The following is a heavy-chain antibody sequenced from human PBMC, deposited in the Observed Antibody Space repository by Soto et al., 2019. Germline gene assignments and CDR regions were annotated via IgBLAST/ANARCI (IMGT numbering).Heavy chain of an antibody. V-gene: IGHV4-34*01. D-gene: IGHD3-10*01. CDR1: GGSFSGYY. J-gene: IGHJ4*02. Sequence: SETLSLTCAVYGGSFSGYYYNWIRQPPGKGLEWIGEINHSGSTNYNPSLKSRVTISVDTSKNQFSLKLSSVTAADTAVYYCARTSLGSGSNHYFDYWGQGTLVTVSS. CDR3: ARTSLGSGSNHYFDY. CDR2: INHSGST.